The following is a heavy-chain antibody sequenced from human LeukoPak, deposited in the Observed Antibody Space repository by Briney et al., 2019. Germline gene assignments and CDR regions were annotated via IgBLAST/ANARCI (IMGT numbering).Heavy chain of an antibody. D-gene: IGHD2-15*01. Sequence: GGSLRLSCAASGFTFSSYWMHWVRQAPGKGLVWVSRIDSDGSSTSYADSVKGRSTISRDNAKNTLYPQMNSLRAEDTAVYYCAREWRYCSGGSCYSEMAPWGQGTLVTVSS. CDR3: AREWRYCSGGSCYSEMAP. V-gene: IGHV3-74*01. J-gene: IGHJ5*02. CDR1: GFTFSSYW. CDR2: IDSDGSST.